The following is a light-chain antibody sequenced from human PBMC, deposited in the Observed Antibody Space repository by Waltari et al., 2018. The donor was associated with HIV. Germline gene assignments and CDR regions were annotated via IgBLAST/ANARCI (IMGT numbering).Light chain of an antibody. V-gene: IGKV3-20*01. CDR2: GAS. J-gene: IGKJ1*01. Sequence: EIVLTQSPGTLSLSPGERATLSCRVRQSVSSSYLAWYQQKPGQAPRLLSSGASSRATGIPDRFSGSGSGTDFTLTISRLEPEDFALYFCQQYAYSPWTFGQGTKVEIK. CDR3: QQYAYSPWT. CDR1: QSVSSSY.